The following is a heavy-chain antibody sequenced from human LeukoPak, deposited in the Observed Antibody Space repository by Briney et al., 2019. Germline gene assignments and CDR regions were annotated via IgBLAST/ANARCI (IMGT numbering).Heavy chain of an antibody. J-gene: IGHJ5*02. Sequence: PGGSLRLSCAASGFTFSSYWMHWARQAPGKGLVWVSRINSDGSSTYYADSVKGRFSISRDNAKNTLYLQMNSLRAEDTAVYYCARGYGDWFDPWGQGTLVTVSS. V-gene: IGHV3-74*01. CDR3: ARGYGDWFDP. CDR2: INSDGSST. CDR1: GFTFSSYW. D-gene: IGHD3-10*01.